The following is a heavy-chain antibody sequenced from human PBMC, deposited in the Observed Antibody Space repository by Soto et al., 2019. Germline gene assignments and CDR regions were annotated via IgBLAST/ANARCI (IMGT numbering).Heavy chain of an antibody. CDR2: IIPMLAAP. CDR3: ARVGPPSPPVIWFFDL. CDR1: GGSFRTYA. D-gene: IGHD2-21*01. V-gene: IGHV1-69*01. J-gene: IGHJ2*01. Sequence: QGQLVQSGAEVKKPGSSVKVSCKASGGSFRTYAINWVRQAPGQGLEWMGGIIPMLAAPTYAQKFQGRLTITADESTTTVYMELTSLTSEDTAFFYCARVGPPSPPVIWFFDLWARGTLVTVSS.